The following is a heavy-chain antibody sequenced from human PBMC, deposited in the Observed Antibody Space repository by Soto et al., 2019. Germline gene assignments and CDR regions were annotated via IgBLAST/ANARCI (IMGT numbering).Heavy chain of an antibody. V-gene: IGHV3-23*01. D-gene: IGHD3-9*01. CDR1: GFTFSSYA. Sequence: PGGSLRLSCAASGFTFSSYAMSWVRQAPGKGLEWVSAISGSGGSTYYADSVKGRFTISRDNSKNTLYLQMNSLRAEDTAVYYCAKEFRLRYFDWSPEVPNTWGQGTLVTVSS. CDR3: AKEFRLRYFDWSPEVPNT. CDR2: ISGSGGST. J-gene: IGHJ5*02.